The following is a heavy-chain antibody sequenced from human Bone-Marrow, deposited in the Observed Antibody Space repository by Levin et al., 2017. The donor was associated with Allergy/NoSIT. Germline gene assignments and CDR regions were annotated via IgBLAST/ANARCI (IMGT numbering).Heavy chain of an antibody. V-gene: IGHV4-39*01. Sequence: RPSETLSLTCIVSDASIDRDIYYWGWIRQPPGKGLEWIGNIHFRGHTYYNPSLKSRVSILIDTSKNQFSLRLSSVTAADTSLYYCAGGQQDPDYNRQLGTSYFDFWGQGALVTVSS. D-gene: IGHD1-1*01. CDR1: DASIDRDIYY. CDR3: AGGQQDPDYNRQLGTSYFDF. CDR2: IHFRGHT. J-gene: IGHJ4*02.